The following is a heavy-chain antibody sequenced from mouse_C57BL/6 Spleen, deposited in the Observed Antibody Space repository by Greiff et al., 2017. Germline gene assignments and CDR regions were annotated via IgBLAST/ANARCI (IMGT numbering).Heavy chain of an antibody. Sequence: EVQLQESGGGLVQPGGSMKLSCVASGFTFSNYWMNWVRQSPEKGLEWVAQISLKSDNYATHYAESVKVRFTISRDYSKISVYLQMNNLRAEDTGIYSCTQDYDWFAYWGQGTLVTVSA. J-gene: IGHJ3*01. D-gene: IGHD2-4*01. CDR1: GFTFSNYW. CDR3: TQDYDWFAY. CDR2: ISLKSDNYAT. V-gene: IGHV6-3*01.